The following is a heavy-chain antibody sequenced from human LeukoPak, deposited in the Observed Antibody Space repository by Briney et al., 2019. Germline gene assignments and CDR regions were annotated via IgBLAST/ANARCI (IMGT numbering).Heavy chain of an antibody. CDR3: ARDPPLGSCSTISCPHLDY. V-gene: IGHV3-21*01. J-gene: IGHJ4*02. CDR1: GFTFSDYW. D-gene: IGHD2-2*01. CDR2: ISSSSSFI. Sequence: GGSLRLSCATSGFTFSDYWMTWVRQAPGKWLEWVSSISSSSSFIYYADSVKGRFTISRDNAKNSLYLQMNSLRAEDTAVYYCARDPPLGSCSTISCPHLDYWGQGTLVTVSS.